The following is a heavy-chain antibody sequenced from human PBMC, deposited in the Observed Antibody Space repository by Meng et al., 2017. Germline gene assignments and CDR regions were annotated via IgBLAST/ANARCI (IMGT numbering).Heavy chain of an antibody. CDR2: ISSSGSTI. J-gene: IGHJ4*02. Sequence: GGSLRLSCAASGFTFSDYYMSWIRQAPGKGLEWVSYISSSGSTIYYADSVKGRFTISRDNAKNSLYLQMNSLRAEDTAVYYCARGVLRYFDWFPTAGYWGQGTRVTVSS. V-gene: IGHV3-11*01. CDR3: ARGVLRYFDWFPTAGY. D-gene: IGHD3-9*01. CDR1: GFTFSDYY.